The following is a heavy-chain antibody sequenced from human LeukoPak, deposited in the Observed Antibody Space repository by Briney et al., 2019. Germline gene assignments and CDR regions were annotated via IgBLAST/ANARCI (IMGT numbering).Heavy chain of an antibody. V-gene: IGHV4-59*01. Sequence: PSETLSLTCTVSGDSISSYYWSWIRQPPGKGLGWLGYIYYSGSTNYNPSLKSRVTMSVDTSKNQFSLKLSSVTAADTAVYYCASSYYYGSGNLDYWGQGTLVTVSS. CDR2: IYYSGST. D-gene: IGHD3-10*01. CDR1: GDSISSYY. CDR3: ASSYYYGSGNLDY. J-gene: IGHJ4*02.